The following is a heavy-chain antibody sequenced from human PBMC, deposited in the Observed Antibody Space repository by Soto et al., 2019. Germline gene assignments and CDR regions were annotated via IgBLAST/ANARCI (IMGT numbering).Heavy chain of an antibody. V-gene: IGHV2-5*02. J-gene: IGHJ4*02. D-gene: IGHD2-21*02. Sequence: QITLKESGPTLVKPTQTLTLTCTFSGFSLSTTEEGVGWIRQPPGKAPEWLALIYWDDDKRYSPSLKTRLTITKDTPKTQVVLTVTNVDPVDTATYYCAHGSCFGADCYPNPYFDFWGQGILVTVSS. CDR2: IYWDDDK. CDR1: GFSLSTTEEG. CDR3: AHGSCFGADCYPNPYFDF.